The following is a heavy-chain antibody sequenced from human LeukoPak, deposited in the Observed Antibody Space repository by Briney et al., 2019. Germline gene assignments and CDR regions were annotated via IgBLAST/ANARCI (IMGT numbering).Heavy chain of an antibody. CDR3: ARRGYDILTGSLFDY. CDR1: GGSISSSSYY. D-gene: IGHD3-9*01. J-gene: IGHJ4*02. CDR2: IYYSGST. Sequence: SETLSLTCTVSGGSISSSSYYWGWIRQPPGKGLEWIGSIYYSGSTYYNPSLKSRVTISVDTSKNQFSLKLSSVTAADTAMYYCARRGYDILTGSLFDYWGQGTLVTVSS. V-gene: IGHV4-39*01.